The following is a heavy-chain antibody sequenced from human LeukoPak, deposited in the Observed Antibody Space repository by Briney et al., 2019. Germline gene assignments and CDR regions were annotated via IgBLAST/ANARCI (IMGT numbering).Heavy chain of an antibody. D-gene: IGHD3-10*01. CDR2: IWYDGSNK. CDR3: ASSTPGSYYNY. J-gene: IGHJ4*02. V-gene: IGHV3-33*01. Sequence: GRSLRLSCAASGFTFSSYGMHWVRQAPGKGLEWVAVIWYDGSNKYYADSVKGRFTISRDNSKNTLYLQMNSLRAEDTAVYYCASSTPGSYYNYWGQGTLVTGSS. CDR1: GFTFSSYG.